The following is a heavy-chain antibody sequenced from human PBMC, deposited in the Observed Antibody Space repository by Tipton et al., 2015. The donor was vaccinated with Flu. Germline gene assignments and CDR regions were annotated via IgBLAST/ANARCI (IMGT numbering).Heavy chain of an antibody. CDR2: INHSGST. D-gene: IGHD3-10*01. J-gene: IGHJ4*02. CDR1: GGSFSGYY. V-gene: IGHV4-34*01. CDR3: AGSIGFGYYFDY. Sequence: TLSLTCAVYGGSFSGYYWSWIRQPPGKGLEWIGEINHSGSTNYNPSLKSRVTISVDTSKNQLSLKLSSVTAADTAVYYCAGSIGFGYYFDYWGQGTLVTVSS.